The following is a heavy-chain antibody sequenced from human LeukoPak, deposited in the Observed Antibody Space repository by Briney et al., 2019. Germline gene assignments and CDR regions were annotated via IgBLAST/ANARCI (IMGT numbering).Heavy chain of an antibody. Sequence: ASVKVFCKASGYIFTGYYMHWVRQAPGQGLEWMGWISAYNGNTNYAQKLQGRVTMTRDTSTSTAYMELRSLRSDDTAVYYCARDLITFGGVLVQGYWGQGTLVIVSS. CDR3: ARDLITFGGVLVQGY. CDR1: GYIFTGYY. CDR2: ISAYNGNT. D-gene: IGHD3-16*02. J-gene: IGHJ4*02. V-gene: IGHV1-18*04.